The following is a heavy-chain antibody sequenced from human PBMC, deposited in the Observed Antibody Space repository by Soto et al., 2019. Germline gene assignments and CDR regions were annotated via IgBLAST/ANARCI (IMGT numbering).Heavy chain of an antibody. Sequence: EVQLLESGGGLVQPGGSLRLSCAASGFTFSSFAMTWVRQAPGKGLELVSAISGSTGHTYYADSVKGRFTISRDNSKIALYLPMDRLTAECKAVYYWAKSPSEYIGGSYLRYCDYWGQGYVVTVS. CDR3: AKSPSEYIGGSYLRYCDY. CDR1: GFTFSSFA. J-gene: IGHJ4*02. D-gene: IGHD3-16*02. CDR2: ISGSTGHT. V-gene: IGHV3-23*01.